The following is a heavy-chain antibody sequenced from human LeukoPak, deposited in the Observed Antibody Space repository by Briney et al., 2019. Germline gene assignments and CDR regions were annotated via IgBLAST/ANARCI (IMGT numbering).Heavy chain of an antibody. V-gene: IGHV3-23*01. CDR2: ISGSGGST. J-gene: IGHJ3*02. Sequence: GGSLRLSCAASGFTFSSYWMSWVRQAPGKGLEWVSAISGSGGSTYYADSVKGRFTISRDNSKNTLYLQMNSLRAEDTAVYYCAKDLFMIVVVVDAFDIWGQGTMVTVSS. D-gene: IGHD3-22*01. CDR3: AKDLFMIVVVVDAFDI. CDR1: GFTFSSYW.